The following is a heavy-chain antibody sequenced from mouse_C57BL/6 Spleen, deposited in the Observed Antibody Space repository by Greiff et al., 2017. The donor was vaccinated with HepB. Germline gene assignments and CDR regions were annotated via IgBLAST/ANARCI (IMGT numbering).Heavy chain of an antibody. J-gene: IGHJ4*01. CDR3: AVYDGYPYAMDY. V-gene: IGHV1-76*01. CDR2: IYPGSGNT. D-gene: IGHD2-3*01. Sequence: QVQLQQSGAELVRPGASVKLSCKASGYTFTDYYINWVKQRPGQGLEWIARIYPGSGNTYYNEKFKGKATLTAEKSSSTAYMQLSSLTSEDSAVYFCAVYDGYPYAMDYWGQGTSVTVSS. CDR1: GYTFTDYY.